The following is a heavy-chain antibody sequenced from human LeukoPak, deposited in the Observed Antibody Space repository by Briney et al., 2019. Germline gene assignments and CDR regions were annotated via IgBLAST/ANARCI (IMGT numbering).Heavy chain of an antibody. J-gene: IGHJ6*03. CDR3: ARDLFSWNDVLYYYYYMDV. Sequence: PSDTLSLTCAVNGGSFSRYYWGWIRQPPGKGLEGIGSIYYSGSTYYNPSLKSRVTISVDTSKNQFSLKLSSVTAADTAVYYCARDLFSWNDVLYYYYYMDVWGKGTTVTVSS. D-gene: IGHD1-1*01. CDR1: GGSFSRYY. V-gene: IGHV4-39*07. CDR2: IYYSGST.